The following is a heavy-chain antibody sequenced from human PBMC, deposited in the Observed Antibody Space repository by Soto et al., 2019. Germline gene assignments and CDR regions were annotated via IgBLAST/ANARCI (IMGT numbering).Heavy chain of an antibody. CDR2: IMPDGSEK. J-gene: IGHJ4*02. CDR1: GVRFSTSW. CDR3: ARDGGNLGSDY. D-gene: IGHD1-1*01. V-gene: IGHV3-7*01. Sequence: PGGSLRLSCAASGVRFSTSWMTWVRQAPGKGLEWVAKIMPDGSEKYYVDSVKGRFTISRDNAKNSLFLQMNSLRGDDTAVYYCARDGGNLGSDYWGKGTRITVSS.